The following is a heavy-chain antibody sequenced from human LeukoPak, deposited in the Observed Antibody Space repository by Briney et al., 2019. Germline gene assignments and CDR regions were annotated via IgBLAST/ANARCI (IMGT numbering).Heavy chain of an antibody. CDR3: ARGYRTVGAIEYFQH. D-gene: IGHD1-26*01. CDR1: GYTFSGYY. Sequence: ASEKVSCKASGYTFSGYYMHWVRQAPGQGLEWMGRINPNSGGTNYAQKFQGRVTMTRDTSISTAYMELSRLRSDDTAVYYCARGYRTVGAIEYFQHWGQGTLVTVSS. CDR2: INPNSGGT. V-gene: IGHV1-2*06. J-gene: IGHJ1*01.